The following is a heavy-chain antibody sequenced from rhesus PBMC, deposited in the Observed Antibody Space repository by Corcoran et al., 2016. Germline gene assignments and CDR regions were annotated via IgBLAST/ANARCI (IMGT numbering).Heavy chain of an antibody. V-gene: IGHV4-106*01. D-gene: IGHD6-13*01. CDR2: IYGSGGGT. Sequence: QVQLQESGPGLVKPSETLSLTCAVSGGSISDDYYWSWIRQPPGKGLELIGYIYGSGGGTNYNPSLNTRVTISIDPSKNQFSLQLSSVTAADTAVYYCARVNSSWYAFDFWGQGLRVTVS. J-gene: IGHJ3*01. CDR3: ARVNSSWYAFDF. CDR1: GGSISDDYY.